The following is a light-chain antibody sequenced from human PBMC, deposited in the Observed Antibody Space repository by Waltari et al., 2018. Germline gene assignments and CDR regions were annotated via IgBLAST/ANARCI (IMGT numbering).Light chain of an antibody. Sequence: QSALTQPASVSGSPGQSTTIPCTGTSSDVGVYNYVSWYQQHPGKAPKLMIYDVSKRPSGVSNRFSGSKSGNTASLTISGLQAEDEADYYCSSYTSSNTNVVFGGGTKLTVL. CDR3: SSYTSSNTNVV. V-gene: IGLV2-14*01. CDR1: SSDVGVYNY. CDR2: DVS. J-gene: IGLJ2*01.